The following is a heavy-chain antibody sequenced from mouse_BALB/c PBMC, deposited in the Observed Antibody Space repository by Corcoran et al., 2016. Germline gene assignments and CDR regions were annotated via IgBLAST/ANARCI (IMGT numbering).Heavy chain of an antibody. CDR2: IDPANGNT. CDR1: GFNIKDTY. CDR3: ANWDWYVDV. Sequence: EFQLQQSGTELVKPGASVKLSCTASGFNIKDTYMHWVKQRPEQGLEWIGRIDPANGNTKYDPKFQGKATITADTSSNTAYLQLSSLTSEDTAVYYCANWDWYVDVWGAGTTVTVSS. D-gene: IGHD4-1*01. J-gene: IGHJ1*01. V-gene: IGHV14-3*02.